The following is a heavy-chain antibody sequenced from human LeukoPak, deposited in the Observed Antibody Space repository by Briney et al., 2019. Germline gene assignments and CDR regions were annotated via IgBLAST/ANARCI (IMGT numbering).Heavy chain of an antibody. J-gene: IGHJ4*02. Sequence: GGSLRLSCAASGFTFSSYAVHWVRQAPGKGLEYVSAISSNGGSTYYANSVKGRFIISRDNSNNTLCLQMNNLRAEDTAVYYCATDRPVYWGQGTLVTVSS. CDR2: ISSNGGST. CDR1: GFTFSSYA. CDR3: ATDRPVY. V-gene: IGHV3-64*01.